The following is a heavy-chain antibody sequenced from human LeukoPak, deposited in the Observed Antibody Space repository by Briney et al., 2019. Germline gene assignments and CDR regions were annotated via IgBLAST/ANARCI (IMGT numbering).Heavy chain of an antibody. J-gene: IGHJ6*03. Sequence: PGGSLRLSCAASGFTFSSYSMNWVRQAPGKGLEWVSYISSSSSTIYYADSVKGRFTISRDNAKNSLYLQMNSLRAEDTAVYYCAREGPVRGRGYYYYMDVWGKGTTVTVSS. CDR2: ISSSSSTI. CDR1: GFTFSSYS. CDR3: AREGPVRGRGYYYYMDV. V-gene: IGHV3-48*01. D-gene: IGHD3-10*01.